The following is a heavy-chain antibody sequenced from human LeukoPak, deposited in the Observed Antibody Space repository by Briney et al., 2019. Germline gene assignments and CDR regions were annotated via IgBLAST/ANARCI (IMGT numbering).Heavy chain of an antibody. J-gene: IGHJ4*02. V-gene: IGHV1-69*13. CDR1: GGTFSSYA. CDR3: ARPEWDDILTGYYAPLDY. Sequence: GASVKVSCKASGGTFSSYAISWVRQAPGQGLEWMGGIIPIFGTANYAQKFQGRVTITADESTSTAYMELSSLRSEDTAVYYCARPEWDDILTGYYAPLDYWGQGTLVTVSS. D-gene: IGHD3-9*01. CDR2: IIPIFGTA.